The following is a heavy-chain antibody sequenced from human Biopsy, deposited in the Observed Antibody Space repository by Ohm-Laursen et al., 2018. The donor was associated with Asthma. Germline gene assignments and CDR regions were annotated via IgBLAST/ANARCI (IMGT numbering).Heavy chain of an antibody. Sequence: SETLSLTCTVSGGSIRSHDWTWIRLPPGQGLECIGDVSHTGSTNYNPSLKSRVTMSLDTYKNQFSLRLTSVTPADTAVYYCARLADCSGGACYSYGWFDPWGQGTRVTVSS. V-gene: IGHV4-59*11. CDR3: ARLADCSGGACYSYGWFDP. CDR1: GGSIRSHD. J-gene: IGHJ5*02. D-gene: IGHD2-15*01. CDR2: VSHTGST.